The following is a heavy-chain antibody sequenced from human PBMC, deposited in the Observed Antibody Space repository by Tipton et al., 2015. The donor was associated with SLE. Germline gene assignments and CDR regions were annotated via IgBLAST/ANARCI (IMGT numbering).Heavy chain of an antibody. V-gene: IGHV1-46*01. CDR2: IIPSGGRT. Sequence: QLVQSGAEVKKPGASVKVSCKASENTFAGYYLYWVRQAPGQGLEWMGIIIPSGGRTNYAQKFQGRVTMTRDTSTSTVYMELSSPTSEDTAVYYCVRELVGGHFDSWGQGNLVTVSS. D-gene: IGHD3-16*01. CDR1: ENTFAGYY. J-gene: IGHJ4*02. CDR3: VRELVGGHFDS.